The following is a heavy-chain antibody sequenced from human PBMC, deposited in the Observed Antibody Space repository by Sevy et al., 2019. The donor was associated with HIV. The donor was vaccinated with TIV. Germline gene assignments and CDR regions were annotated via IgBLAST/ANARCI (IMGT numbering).Heavy chain of an antibody. J-gene: IGHJ6*02. V-gene: IGHV4-59*01. CDR1: GGSISSYY. CDR2: IYYSGST. Sequence: SETLSLTCTVSGGSISSYYWSWIRQPPGKGLEWIGYIYYSGSTNYNPSFKSRVTISVDTSKNQFSLKLISVTAADTAVYYCARAIVVVPAAIQGGYYYGMDVWGQGTTVTVSS. D-gene: IGHD2-2*01. CDR3: ARAIVVVPAAIQGGYYYGMDV.